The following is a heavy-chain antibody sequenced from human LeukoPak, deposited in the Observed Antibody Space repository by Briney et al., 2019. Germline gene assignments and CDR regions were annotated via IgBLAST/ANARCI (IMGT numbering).Heavy chain of an antibody. CDR2: MNPNSGNT. J-gene: IGHJ4*02. Sequence: ASVKVSCKASGYTFTSYDINWVRQATGQGLEWMGWMNPNSGNTGYAQKFQGRVTMTRNTSISTAYMELSSLRSEDTAVYYCAIIDGYSYGYVLDWGQGTLVTVSP. CDR1: GYTFTSYD. D-gene: IGHD5-18*01. CDR3: AIIDGYSYGYVLD. V-gene: IGHV1-8*01.